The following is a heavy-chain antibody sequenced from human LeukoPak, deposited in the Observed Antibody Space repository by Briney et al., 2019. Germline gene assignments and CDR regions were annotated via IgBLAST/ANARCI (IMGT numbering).Heavy chain of an antibody. CDR2: ISSSGSYM. CDR1: GFTFSDYS. V-gene: IGHV3-21*03. CDR3: ARGPHRRTYDRDNWFDP. D-gene: IGHD3-3*01. Sequence: PGGSLRLSCAASGFTFSDYSMNWVRQAPGKGLEWVSSISSSGSYMYYADSLKGRFTISRDNAKSSLYLQMNSLRAEDTAVYYCARGPHRRTYDRDNWFDPWGQGTLVTVSS. J-gene: IGHJ5*02.